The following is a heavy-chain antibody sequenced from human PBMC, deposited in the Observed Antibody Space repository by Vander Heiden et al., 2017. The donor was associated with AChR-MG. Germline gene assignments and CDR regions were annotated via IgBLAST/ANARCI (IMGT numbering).Heavy chain of an antibody. J-gene: IGHJ5*02. Sequence: QVQLQESGPGLVKPSETLSLTCTVSGGSVSSGSYYWSWIRQPPGKGLEWIGYIYYSGSTNYNPSLKSRVTISVDTSKNQFSLKLSSVTAADTAVYYCARASRVTGTKRGLRTTTINWFDPWGQGTLVTVSS. D-gene: IGHD1-7*01. CDR3: ARASRVTGTKRGLRTTTINWFDP. CDR1: GGSVSSGSYY. CDR2: IYYSGST. V-gene: IGHV4-61*01.